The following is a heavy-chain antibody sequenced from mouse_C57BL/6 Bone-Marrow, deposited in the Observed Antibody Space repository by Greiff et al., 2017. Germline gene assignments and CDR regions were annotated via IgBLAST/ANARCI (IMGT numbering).Heavy chain of an antibody. J-gene: IGHJ3*01. CDR1: GFNIKDDY. Sequence: QVQLQQSGAELVRPGASVKLSCTASGFNIKDDYMHWVKQRPGQGLEWIGVIDPSDSYTNYNQKFKGKATLTVDTSSSTAYMQLSSLTSEDSAVYYCARARDGYYLAWFAYWGQGTLVTVSA. CDR2: IDPSDSYT. D-gene: IGHD2-3*01. V-gene: IGHV1-59*01. CDR3: ARARDGYYLAWFAY.